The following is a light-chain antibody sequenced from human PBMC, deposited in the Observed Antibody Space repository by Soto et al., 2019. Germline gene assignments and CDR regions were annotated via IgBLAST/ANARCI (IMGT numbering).Light chain of an antibody. CDR2: DAS. Sequence: EIVLTQSPGTLSLSPGERATLSCRASQSVSSSYLVWHQQKPGQAPRLLIYDASRRATGIPDRFTGSGFGTDFTLTISRLEPDDFALYYCQQYGNSPLTFGGGTKVDIK. V-gene: IGKV3-20*01. CDR1: QSVSSSY. CDR3: QQYGNSPLT. J-gene: IGKJ4*01.